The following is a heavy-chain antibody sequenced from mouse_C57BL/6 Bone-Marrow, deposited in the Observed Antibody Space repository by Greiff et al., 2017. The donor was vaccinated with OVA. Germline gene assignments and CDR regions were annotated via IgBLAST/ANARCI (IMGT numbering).Heavy chain of an antibody. CDR1: GYTFTDYE. Sequence: QVQLKESGAELVRPGASVTLSCKASGYTFTDYEMHWVKQTPVHGLEWIGAIDPETGGTAYNQKFKGKAILTADKSSSTAYMELRSLTSEDSAVYYCTRKPNWPFDYWGQGTTLTVSS. D-gene: IGHD4-1*01. V-gene: IGHV1-15*01. CDR3: TRKPNWPFDY. J-gene: IGHJ2*01. CDR2: IDPETGGT.